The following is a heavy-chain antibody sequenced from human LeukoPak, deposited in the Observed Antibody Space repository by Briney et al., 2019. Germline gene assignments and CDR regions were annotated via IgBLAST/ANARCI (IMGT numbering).Heavy chain of an antibody. CDR1: GFTFSSYW. J-gene: IGHJ4*02. CDR3: AKAVNIMVRGVPPCDS. V-gene: IGHV3-7*01. D-gene: IGHD3-10*01. CDR2: IKHDGSEK. Sequence: GGSLRLSCAASGFTFSSYWMSWVRQAPGKGLEWVANIKHDGSEKYYVDSVKGRFTISRDNSKNTLYLQINSLRAEDTAVYYCAKAVNIMVRGVPPCDSWGQGTLVTVSS.